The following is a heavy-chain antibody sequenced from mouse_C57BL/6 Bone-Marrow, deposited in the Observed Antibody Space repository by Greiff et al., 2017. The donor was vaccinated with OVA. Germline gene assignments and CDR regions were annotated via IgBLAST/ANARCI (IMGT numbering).Heavy chain of an antibody. J-gene: IGHJ4*01. CDR3: ARCYGSSYYAMDY. V-gene: IGHV1-63*01. CDR2: IYPGGGYT. CDR1: GYTFTNYW. Sequence: QVQLKESGAELERPGTSVKMSCKASGYTFTNYWIGWAKQRPGHGLEWIGDIYPGGGYTNYNEKFKGKATLTADKSSSTAYMQFSSLTSEDSAIYYWARCYGSSYYAMDYWGQGTSVTVSS. D-gene: IGHD1-1*01.